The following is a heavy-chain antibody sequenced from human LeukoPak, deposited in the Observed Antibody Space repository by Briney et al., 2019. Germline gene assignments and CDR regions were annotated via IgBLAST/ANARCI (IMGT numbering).Heavy chain of an antibody. CDR1: GYTSTAYY. CDR3: ARMSDILTGHYPQWFDP. CDR2: INPNSGGT. V-gene: IGHV1-2*02. Sequence: ASVKVSCKASGYTSTAYYMHWVRQAPGQELEWMGWINPNSGGTSYAQQSQGRVTMTRDTSVSTAYMELSRLRSDDTAVYYCARMSDILTGHYPQWFDPWGQGTLVTVSS. D-gene: IGHD3-9*01. J-gene: IGHJ5*02.